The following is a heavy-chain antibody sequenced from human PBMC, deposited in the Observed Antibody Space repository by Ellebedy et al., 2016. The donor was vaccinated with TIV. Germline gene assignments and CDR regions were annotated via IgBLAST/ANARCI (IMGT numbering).Heavy chain of an antibody. CDR1: GDSFNSYG. CDR2: ISGRNGNT. D-gene: IGHD2-2*01. Sequence: ASVKVSCKASGDSFNSYGIGWVRQAPGQGLEWMGWISGRNGNTHYAQKFQGRLTMSTDTSTSTAYMELSSLISEDTAVYYCARGPSTSLFAYWGQGTLVTVSS. CDR3: ARGPSTSLFAY. J-gene: IGHJ4*02. V-gene: IGHV1-18*01.